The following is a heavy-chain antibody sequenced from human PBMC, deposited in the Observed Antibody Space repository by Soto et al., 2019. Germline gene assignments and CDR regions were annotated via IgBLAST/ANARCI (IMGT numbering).Heavy chain of an antibody. CDR3: ARSRSAGYVYFDS. D-gene: IGHD3-10*02. CDR2: IIPIFGTA. CDR1: GGTFSNYA. V-gene: IGHV1-69*13. Sequence: ASVKVSCKASGGTFSNYAISWVRQAPGQGLEWMGGIIPIFGTANYAQKLQDRVTITADESTSTAYMELSSLRSDDTAVYYCARSRSAGYVYFDSWGQGTLVTVS. J-gene: IGHJ4*02.